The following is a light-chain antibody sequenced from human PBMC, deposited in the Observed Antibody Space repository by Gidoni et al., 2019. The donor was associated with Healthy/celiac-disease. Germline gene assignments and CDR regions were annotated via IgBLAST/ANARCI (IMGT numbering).Light chain of an antibody. J-gene: IGLJ1*01. CDR3: SSYTSSSTRV. CDR2: DGS. Sequence: QSALTQPASVSGSPGQAITISCTGTSSDVGGYNYVSWYQQHPGKAPKLMIYDGSNRPSGVSNRFSGSKSGNTASLTISGLQAEDEADYYCSSYTSSSTRVFGTGTKITV. V-gene: IGLV2-14*03. CDR1: SSDVGGYNY.